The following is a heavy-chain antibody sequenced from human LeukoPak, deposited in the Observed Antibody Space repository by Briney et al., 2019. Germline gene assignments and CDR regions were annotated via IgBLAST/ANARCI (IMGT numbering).Heavy chain of an antibody. J-gene: IGHJ6*03. V-gene: IGHV3-7*01. CDR3: ASSPRSGYPYYYNYMDV. CDR1: GFSLSSYW. CDR2: IKQDGSEK. D-gene: IGHD3-3*01. Sequence: GSRRLSCAASGFSLSSYWMSWVRQAPGKGLEWVANIKQDGSEKYYVDSVKGRFTISRDNAKKSLYLQMNSLRAEDTAIYYCASSPRSGYPYYYNYMDVWGKGTTVTVS.